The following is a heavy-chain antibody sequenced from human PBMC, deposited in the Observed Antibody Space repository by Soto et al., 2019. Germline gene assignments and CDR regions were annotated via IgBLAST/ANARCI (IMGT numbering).Heavy chain of an antibody. CDR2: IYATGTT. CDR3: VRDGTKTLRDWFDP. J-gene: IGHJ5*02. Sequence: SETLSLTCTVSGASISGFYLSWIRKSAGKGLEWIGRIYATGTTDYTPSLKSRVMMSVDTSKKQFSLKLRSVTAADTAVYYCVRDGTKTLRDWFDPWGQGISVTV. D-gene: IGHD1-1*01. CDR1: GASISGFY. V-gene: IGHV4-4*07.